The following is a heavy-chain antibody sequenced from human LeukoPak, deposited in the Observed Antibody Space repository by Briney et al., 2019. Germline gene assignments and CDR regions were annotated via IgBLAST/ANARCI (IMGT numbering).Heavy chain of an antibody. CDR1: GFTFSNVW. J-gene: IGHJ4*02. CDR2: ISSNGNNK. V-gene: IGHV3-30-3*01. Sequence: PGGSLRLSCAASGFTFSNVWMSWVREAPGKGLEWVAVISSNGNNKYYADSVKGRFTISRDNSKSTLYLQMNSLRAEDTAVYYCARRQGSYFDTSGYYYGWGQGTLVTVSS. D-gene: IGHD3-22*01. CDR3: ARRQGSYFDTSGYYYG.